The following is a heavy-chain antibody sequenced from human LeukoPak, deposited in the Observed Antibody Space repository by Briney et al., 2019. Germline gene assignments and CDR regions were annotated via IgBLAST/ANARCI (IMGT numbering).Heavy chain of an antibody. D-gene: IGHD4-17*01. J-gene: IGHJ4*02. Sequence: GGSLRLSCAASEFTFSSYSMNWVRQAPGKGLEWVSSISSSSSYIYYADSVKGRFTISRDNAKNSLYLQMNRLRAEDTAVYYCAREEGYGDYVGSSGYWGQGTLVTVSS. CDR1: EFTFSSYS. V-gene: IGHV3-21*01. CDR2: ISSSSSYI. CDR3: AREEGYGDYVGSSGY.